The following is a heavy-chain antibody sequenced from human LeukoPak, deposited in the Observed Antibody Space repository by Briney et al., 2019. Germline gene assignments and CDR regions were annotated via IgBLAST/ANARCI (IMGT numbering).Heavy chain of an antibody. Sequence: SETLSLTCTVSGVSISSYYWSWIRQPPGKGLEWIGYIYTSGSTNHNPSLKSRVTISVDTSKNQFSLRLSSVTAADTAVYYCARHVSTSESENFDYWGQGTLVTVTS. J-gene: IGHJ4*02. D-gene: IGHD3-10*02. CDR2: IYTSGST. CDR3: ARHVSTSESENFDY. V-gene: IGHV4-4*09. CDR1: GVSISSYY.